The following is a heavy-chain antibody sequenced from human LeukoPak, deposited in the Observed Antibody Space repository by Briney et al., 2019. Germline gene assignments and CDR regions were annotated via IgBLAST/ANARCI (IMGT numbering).Heavy chain of an antibody. V-gene: IGHV1-46*01. D-gene: IGHD1-26*01. CDR3: AADRGSYPYYFDY. CDR1: GYTFTRYY. Sequence: ASVKVSCKASGYTFTRYYMHWVRQAPGQGLEWMGIINPSGGSTSYAQKFQGRVTMTRDMSTSTVYMELSSLRSEDTAVYYCAADRGSYPYYFDYWGQGTLVTVSS. CDR2: INPSGGST. J-gene: IGHJ4*02.